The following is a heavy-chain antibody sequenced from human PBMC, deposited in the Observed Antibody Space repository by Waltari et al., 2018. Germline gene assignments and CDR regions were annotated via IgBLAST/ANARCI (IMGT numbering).Heavy chain of an antibody. D-gene: IGHD6-13*01. V-gene: IGHV1-2*02. CDR1: GYTFTGTY. Sequence: QVQLVQSGAEGKKPGASVKVSCKASGYTFTGTYRNWGRQGPGQGLEWMGWINPNSGGTNYAQKFQGRVTMTRDTSISTAYIELSRLRSDDTAVYYCARVGYSSSWDPTWGDYWGQGTLVTVSS. CDR3: ARVGYSSSWDPTWGDY. CDR2: INPNSGGT. J-gene: IGHJ4*02.